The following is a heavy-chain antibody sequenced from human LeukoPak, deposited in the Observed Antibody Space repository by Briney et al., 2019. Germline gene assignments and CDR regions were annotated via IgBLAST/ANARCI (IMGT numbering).Heavy chain of an antibody. CDR1: RYTFTSYG. V-gene: IGHV1-18*01. J-gene: IGHJ5*02. CDR3: ARDRRYCSSTSCYTGSNWFDP. Sequence: ASVKVSCKASRYTFTSYGISAVRQAPRQGVEWMGWISAYNGSTNYAQKLQGRVTMTTDTSTSTAYMELRSLRSDDTAVYYCARDRRYCSSTSCYTGSNWFDPWGQGTLVTVSS. CDR2: ISAYNGST. D-gene: IGHD2-2*02.